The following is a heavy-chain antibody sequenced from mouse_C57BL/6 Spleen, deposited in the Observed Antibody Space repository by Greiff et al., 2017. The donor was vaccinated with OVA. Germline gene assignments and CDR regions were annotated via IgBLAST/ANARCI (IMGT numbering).Heavy chain of an antibody. D-gene: IGHD3-2*02. CDR1: GFTFSDYY. CDR2: ISNGGGST. V-gene: IGHV5-12*01. J-gene: IGHJ4*01. Sequence: EVKVEESGGGLVQPGGSLKLSCAASGFTFSDYYMYWVRQTPEKRLEWVAYISNGGGSTYYPDTVKGRFTISRDNAKNTLYLQMSRLKSEDTAMYYCATTAQARDYAMDYWGQGTSVTVSS. CDR3: ATTAQARDYAMDY.